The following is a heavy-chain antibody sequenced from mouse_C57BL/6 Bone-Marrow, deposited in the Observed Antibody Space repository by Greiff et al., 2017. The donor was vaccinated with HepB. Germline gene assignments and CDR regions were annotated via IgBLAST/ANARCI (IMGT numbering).Heavy chain of an antibody. V-gene: IGHV1-18*01. CDR3: ARSLMVTTGYFDY. Sequence: EVKLMESGPELVKPGASVKIPCKASGYTFTDYNMDWVKQSHGKSLEWIGDINPNNGGTIYNQKFKGKATLTVDKSSSTAYMELRSLTSEDTAVYYCARSLMVTTGYFDYWGQGTTLTVSS. CDR2: INPNNGGT. D-gene: IGHD2-2*01. J-gene: IGHJ2*01. CDR1: GYTFTDYN.